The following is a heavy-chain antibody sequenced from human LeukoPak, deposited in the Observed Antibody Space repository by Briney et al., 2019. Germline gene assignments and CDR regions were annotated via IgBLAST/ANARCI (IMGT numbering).Heavy chain of an antibody. J-gene: IGHJ4*02. CDR2: IDIDGNT. V-gene: IGHV3-74*01. CDR3: ARDMNYNLDY. D-gene: IGHD1-7*01. Sequence: EVSLRLSCAASGFTFSHSYIHWVRQAPGKGLVWVSRIDIDGNTVYADPVKGRFTISRDNAKSTLYLEMNSLRAEDTAVYYCARDMNYNLDYWGPGTLVTVSP. CDR1: GFTFSHSY.